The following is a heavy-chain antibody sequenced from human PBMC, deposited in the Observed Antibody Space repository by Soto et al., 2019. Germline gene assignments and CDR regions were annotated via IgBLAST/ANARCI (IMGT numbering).Heavy chain of an antibody. CDR3: ARGGITGTTVYYYYGMDV. CDR2: IIPIFGTA. J-gene: IGHJ6*02. CDR1: GGTFSSYA. Sequence: SVKVSCKASGGTFSSYAISWVRQAPGQGLEWMGGIIPIFGTANYAQKFQGRVTITADESTSTDYMELSSLRSEDTAVYYCARGGITGTTVYYYYGMDVWGQGTTVTVSS. V-gene: IGHV1-69*13. D-gene: IGHD1-7*01.